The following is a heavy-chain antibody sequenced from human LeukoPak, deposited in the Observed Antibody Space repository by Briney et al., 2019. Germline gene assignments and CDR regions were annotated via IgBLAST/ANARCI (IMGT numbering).Heavy chain of an antibody. CDR2: ISFDGGHR. J-gene: IGHJ4*02. CDR1: GFTFSSYS. Sequence: GGSLRLSCEASGFTFSSYSMHWVRQAPGKGLEWVAVISFDGGHRYYADSVKGRFTISRDNSKNTLYLQMNSPRPEDTALYYCARPRTIAAAGIFGAFDYWGQGTLVTVSS. CDR3: ARPRTIAAAGIFGAFDY. D-gene: IGHD6-13*01. V-gene: IGHV3-30-3*01.